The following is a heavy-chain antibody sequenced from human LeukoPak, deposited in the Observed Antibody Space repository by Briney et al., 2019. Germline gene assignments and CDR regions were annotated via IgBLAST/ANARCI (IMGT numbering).Heavy chain of an antibody. CDR1: GGSISSYY. CDR2: IYYSGST. Sequence: SETLSLTCTVSGGSISSYYWSWIRQPPGKGLEWIGYIYYSGSTNYNPSLKSRVTISVDTSKNQFSLKLSSVTAADTAVYYCARLTSGHFDYWGQGTLVTVSS. D-gene: IGHD3-10*01. J-gene: IGHJ4*02. CDR3: ARLTSGHFDY. V-gene: IGHV4-59*08.